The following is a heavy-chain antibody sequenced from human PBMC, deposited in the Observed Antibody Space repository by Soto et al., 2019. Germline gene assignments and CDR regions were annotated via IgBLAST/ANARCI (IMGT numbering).Heavy chain of an antibody. CDR2: IYPGDSDT. J-gene: IGHJ6*04. CDR1: GYSFTSYW. D-gene: IGHD2-15*01. V-gene: IGHV5-51*01. CDR3: ARFGSSSPYYCYGMDV. Sequence: PGESLKISCKGSGYSFTSYWIGWVRQMPGKGLEWMGIIYPGDSDTRYSQSFQGQVTISADKSISTAYLQWSSLKASDTAMYYCARFGSSSPYYCYGMDVWGKGTPVTVSS.